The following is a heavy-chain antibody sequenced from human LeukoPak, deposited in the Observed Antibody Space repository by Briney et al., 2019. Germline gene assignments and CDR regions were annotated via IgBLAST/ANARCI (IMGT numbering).Heavy chain of an antibody. V-gene: IGHV3-48*01. CDR2: ISSSSRTT. D-gene: IGHD3-9*01. Sequence: PGGSLRLSCAASGFTFSSYSMNWVRQAPGKGLEWVSYISSSSRTTYYADSVKGRFTISRDDAKNSLYLQMISLRADDTAVYYCAWGSDISDYWGQGTLVTVSS. CDR1: GFTFSSYS. CDR3: AWGSDISDY. J-gene: IGHJ4*02.